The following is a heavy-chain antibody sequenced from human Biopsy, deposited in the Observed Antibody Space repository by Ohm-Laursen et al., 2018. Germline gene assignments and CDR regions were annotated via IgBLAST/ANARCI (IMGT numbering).Heavy chain of an antibody. Sequence: SLRLSCAASGFTFSNYAMSWVRQAPGKGLEWVSTFSGSGGSTNYADSVKGRFTISRDNSKSTLYLQMNSLRAEDTAVYYCAKDRWPHVVVVTTNFDSWGQGTLVTVSS. CDR2: FSGSGGST. CDR1: GFTFSNYA. V-gene: IGHV3-23*01. D-gene: IGHD2-21*02. J-gene: IGHJ4*02. CDR3: AKDRWPHVVVVTTNFDS.